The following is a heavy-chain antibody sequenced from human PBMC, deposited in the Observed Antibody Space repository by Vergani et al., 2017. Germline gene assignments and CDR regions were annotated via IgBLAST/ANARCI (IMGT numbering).Heavy chain of an antibody. D-gene: IGHD5-18*01. CDR2: ISAYNGNT. Sequence: QVQLVQSGAEVKKPGASVKVSCKASGYTFTSYGISWVRQAPGQGLEWMGWISAYNGNTNYAQKLQGRVTMTTDTSTSTAYMELRTLRSDDTGVYYCARVRVDGSWIQLWTIDFDYWGQGTLVTVSS. CDR1: GYTFTSYG. CDR3: ARVRVDGSWIQLWTIDFDY. V-gene: IGHV1-18*01. J-gene: IGHJ4*02.